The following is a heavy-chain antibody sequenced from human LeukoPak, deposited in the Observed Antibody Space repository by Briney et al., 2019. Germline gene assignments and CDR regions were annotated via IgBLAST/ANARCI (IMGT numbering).Heavy chain of an antibody. J-gene: IGHJ4*02. CDR3: VRADGNYGYVFDY. V-gene: IGHV3-21*06. D-gene: IGHD5-18*01. CDR1: GLTFSSYG. Sequence: GGSLRLSCAASGLTFSSYGMNWVRQAPGKGLEWVSSIISSGSYIYYADSVKGRFTISRDNVKTSLYLQMNSLRAEDRSVYYCVRADGNYGYVFDYWGQGTLVTVSS. CDR2: IISSGSYI.